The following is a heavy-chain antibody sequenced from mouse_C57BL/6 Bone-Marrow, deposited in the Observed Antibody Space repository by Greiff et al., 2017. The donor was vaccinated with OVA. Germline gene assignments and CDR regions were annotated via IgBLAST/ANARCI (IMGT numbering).Heavy chain of an antibody. J-gene: IGHJ1*03. Sequence: QVQLQQPGAELVMPGASVKLSCKASGYTFTSYWMHWVKQRPGQGLEWIGELDPSDSYTNYNQKFKGKSTLTVDKSSSTAYMQLSSLTSEDSAVYYCARESYYGSSYFYWYFDVWGTGTTVTVSS. D-gene: IGHD1-1*01. CDR3: ARESYYGSSYFYWYFDV. CDR1: GYTFTSYW. V-gene: IGHV1-69*01. CDR2: LDPSDSYT.